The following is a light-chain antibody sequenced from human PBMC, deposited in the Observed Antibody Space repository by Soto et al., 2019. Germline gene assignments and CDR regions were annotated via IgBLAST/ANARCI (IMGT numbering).Light chain of an antibody. Sequence: DIQMTQSPSSLSASVGDRVTITCQASQDISNYLNWYQQKPGKAPKLLIYDASNLETGVPSRFSGSGSGTDFTLTITNLQPEDVATYYCQKYDMDPPATFGQGTKVDIK. CDR1: QDISNY. V-gene: IGKV1-33*01. J-gene: IGKJ1*01. CDR2: DAS. CDR3: QKYDMDPPAT.